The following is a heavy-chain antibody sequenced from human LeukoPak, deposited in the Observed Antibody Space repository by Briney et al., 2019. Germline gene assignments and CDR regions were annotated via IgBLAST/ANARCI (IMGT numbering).Heavy chain of an antibody. J-gene: IGHJ4*02. Sequence: GRSLRLSCAASGFTFSSYAMHWVRQAPGKGLEWVAVISYDGSNKYYADSVKGRFTISRDNSKNTLYLQMNSLRAEDTAVYYCAKDRIAVTGTDYFNYWGQGTLVTVSS. D-gene: IGHD6-19*01. V-gene: IGHV3-30-3*01. CDR2: ISYDGSNK. CDR1: GFTFSSYA. CDR3: AKDRIAVTGTDYFNY.